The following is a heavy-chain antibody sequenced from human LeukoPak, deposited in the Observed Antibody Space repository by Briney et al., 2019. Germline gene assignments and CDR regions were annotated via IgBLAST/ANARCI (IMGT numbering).Heavy chain of an antibody. CDR3: ARDPLEAAMAPYYYYYMDV. D-gene: IGHD5-18*01. V-gene: IGHV1-69*05. Sequence: SVKVSCKASGGTFSSYAISWVRQAPGQGLEWMGGIIPIFGTANYAQKFQGRVTITTDKSTSTAYMELSSLRSEDTAVYYCARDPLEAAMAPYYYYYMDVWGKGTTVTDSS. CDR2: IIPIFGTA. CDR1: GGTFSSYA. J-gene: IGHJ6*03.